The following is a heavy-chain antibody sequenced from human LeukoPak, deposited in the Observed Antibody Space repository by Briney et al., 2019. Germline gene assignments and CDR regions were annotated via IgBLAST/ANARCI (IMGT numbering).Heavy chain of an antibody. J-gene: IGHJ4*02. CDR2: IYYSGST. CDR1: GGSISSSSYY. Sequence: SETLSLTCTVSGGSISSSSYYWGWIRQPPGKGLEWIGSIYYSGSTYYNPSLKSRVTISVDTSKNQFSLKLSSVTAADTAVYYCARARWGAEAGTDFDYWGQGTLVTVSS. CDR3: ARARWGAEAGTDFDY. V-gene: IGHV4-39*07. D-gene: IGHD6-19*01.